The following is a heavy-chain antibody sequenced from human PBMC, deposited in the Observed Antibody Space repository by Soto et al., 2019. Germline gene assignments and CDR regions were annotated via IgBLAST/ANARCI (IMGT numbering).Heavy chain of an antibody. D-gene: IGHD1-26*01. CDR2: IYYTGNT. V-gene: IGHV4-59*13. CDR3: ARDHYFEFHTWFAT. J-gene: IGHJ5*01. Sequence: SETLSLTCTVTGGSISTYYWSWIRQPPGKGLEWIGHIYYTGNTNYNPSLKSRVTISVDTSTNRFSLRLRSVSAADTAVYYCARDHYFEFHTWFATRGHGTPVTVSS. CDR1: GGSISTYY.